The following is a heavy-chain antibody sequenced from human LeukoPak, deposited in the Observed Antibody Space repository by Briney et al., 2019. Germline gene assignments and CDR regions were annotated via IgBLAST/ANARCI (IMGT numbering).Heavy chain of an antibody. CDR1: GGSISSGDYY. D-gene: IGHD6-13*01. J-gene: IGHJ4*02. CDR3: ARSGWAAAARTVY. CDR2: IYYSEM. V-gene: IGHV4-30-4*01. Sequence: SETLSLTCTVSGGSISSGDYYWSWIRQPPGKGLEWIGYIYYSEMYNNPSLKSRVTISVDTSKNQFSLKLSSVTAADTAVYYCARSGWAAAARTVYWGQGTLVTVSS.